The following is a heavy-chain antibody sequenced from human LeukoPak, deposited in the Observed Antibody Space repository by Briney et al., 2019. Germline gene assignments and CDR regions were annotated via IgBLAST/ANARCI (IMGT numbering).Heavy chain of an antibody. CDR3: ARDSSGYYAFDY. Sequence: ASVNVSCTSSGYTFTIYYMHWVRQAPGQGLEWMGIINPSGGSTSYSQKFQGRVTMTRDTSTSTVYMELSSLRSEDTAVYYCARDSSGYYAFDYWGQGTLVTVSS. CDR1: GYTFTIYY. D-gene: IGHD3-22*01. V-gene: IGHV1-46*01. CDR2: INPSGGST. J-gene: IGHJ4*02.